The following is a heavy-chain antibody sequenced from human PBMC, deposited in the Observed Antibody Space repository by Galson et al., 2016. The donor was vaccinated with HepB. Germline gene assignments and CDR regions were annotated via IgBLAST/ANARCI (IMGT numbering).Heavy chain of an antibody. CDR1: GDIFRSHW. CDR3: ASQRFSGSYGWFDP. J-gene: IGHJ5*02. CDR2: IYPGDSDT. V-gene: IGHV5-51*01. Sequence: QSGAEVKKPGESLKISCLGSGDIFRSHWTAWVRQKPGKGLEWMGLIYPGDSDTKYSPSFQGRVTISADKSLSTAYLQRSSLKASDTATYYCASQRFSGSYGWFDPWGQGTQVTVSS. D-gene: IGHD1-26*01.